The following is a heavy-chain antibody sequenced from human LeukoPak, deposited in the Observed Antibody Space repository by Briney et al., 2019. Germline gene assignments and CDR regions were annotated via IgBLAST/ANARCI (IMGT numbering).Heavy chain of an antibody. Sequence: GGSLRLSCAASGFTFDDYGMHWVRQAPGKGLEWVSGISWNSGSIGYADSVKGRFSISRDNAKNSLYLQMNSLRAEDTALYYCAKARAYYDSSGYYDEGFDYWGQGTLVTVSS. J-gene: IGHJ4*02. D-gene: IGHD3-22*01. CDR3: AKARAYYDSSGYYDEGFDY. CDR1: GFTFDDYG. CDR2: ISWNSGSI. V-gene: IGHV3-9*01.